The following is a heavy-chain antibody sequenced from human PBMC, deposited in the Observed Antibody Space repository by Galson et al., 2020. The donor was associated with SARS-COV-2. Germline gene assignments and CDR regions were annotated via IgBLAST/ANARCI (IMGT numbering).Heavy chain of an antibody. CDR1: GYSISSGYY. Sequence: SDTLSLTCTVSGYSISSGYYSGWIRQPPGKGLEFIGSIYNSGTTYYNPSLRSRVTISVDTSQNQFSLKLTSVTAADTAVYYCARILDYWGQGTLVTVSS. J-gene: IGHJ4*02. V-gene: IGHV4-38-2*02. CDR2: IYNSGTT. CDR3: ARILDY.